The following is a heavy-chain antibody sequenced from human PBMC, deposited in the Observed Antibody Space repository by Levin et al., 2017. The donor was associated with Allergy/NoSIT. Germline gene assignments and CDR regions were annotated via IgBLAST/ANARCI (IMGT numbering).Heavy chain of an antibody. D-gene: IGHD3-22*01. CDR3: ARGRYYYDSSGYYYGVSFDI. CDR1: GDSVSSNSAA. Sequence: SQTLSLTCAISGDSVSSNSAAWNWIRQSPSRGLEWLGRTYYRSKWYNDYAVSVKSRITINPDTSKNQFSLQLNSVTPEDTAVYYCARGRYYYDSSGYYYGVSFDIWGQGTMVTVSS. CDR2: TYYRSKWYN. J-gene: IGHJ3*02. V-gene: IGHV6-1*01.